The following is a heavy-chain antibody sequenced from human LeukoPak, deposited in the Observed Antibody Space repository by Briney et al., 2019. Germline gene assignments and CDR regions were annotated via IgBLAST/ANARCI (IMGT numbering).Heavy chain of an antibody. CDR3: AREMTADYYYYGMDV. J-gene: IGHJ6*02. V-gene: IGHV1-46*01. CDR1: GYTFTSYY. Sequence: ASVKVSCKASGYTFTSYYMHWVRQAPGQGLEWMGIINPSGGSTSYAQKFQSRVTMTRDTSTSTVYMELSSLRSEDTAVYYCAREMTADYYYYGMDVWGQGTTVTVSS. CDR2: INPSGGST.